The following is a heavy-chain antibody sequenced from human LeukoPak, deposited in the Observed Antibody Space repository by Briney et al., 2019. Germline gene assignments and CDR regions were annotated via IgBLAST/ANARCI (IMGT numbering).Heavy chain of an antibody. CDR3: AKQMTNGYCSSTSCYGLNAFDP. V-gene: IGHV4-4*07. D-gene: IGHD2-2*01. CDR1: GGSISSYY. Sequence: KPSETLSLTCTVSGGSISSYYWSWIRQPAGKGLEWIGRIYTSGSTNYNPSLKSRVTISVDTSKNQFSLKLSSVTAADTAVYYCAKQMTNGYCSSTSCYGLNAFDPWGQGTLVTVSS. J-gene: IGHJ5*02. CDR2: IYTSGST.